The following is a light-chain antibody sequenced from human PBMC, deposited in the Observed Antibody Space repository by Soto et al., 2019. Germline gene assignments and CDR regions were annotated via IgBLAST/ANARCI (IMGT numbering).Light chain of an antibody. Sequence: DIQLTQSPSSLSASVGDGVTITCRASQTMNNYLNWYQQKPGKAPNLLIYGASSLQSGVPSRFSGSGFGTDFTLTITSLQPEDFATYYCQQTNTKPWAFGQGTRVEVK. CDR2: GAS. V-gene: IGKV1-39*01. CDR3: QQTNTKPWA. J-gene: IGKJ1*01. CDR1: QTMNNY.